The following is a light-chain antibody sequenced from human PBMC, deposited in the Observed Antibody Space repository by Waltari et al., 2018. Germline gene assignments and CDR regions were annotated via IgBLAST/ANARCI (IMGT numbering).Light chain of an antibody. Sequence: QSVLTPPPSASGTPGQTVSISCSGRSSTIGRNPVSWGQVLPGPAPRLLIHTDSQRPSGVPDRFSASRSGTSSSLAISGLQFEDAAEYYCAAWVDSLYGCFFGTGTRVTVL. J-gene: IGLJ1*01. CDR2: TDS. V-gene: IGLV1-44*01. CDR1: SSTIGRNP. CDR3: AAWVDSLYGCF.